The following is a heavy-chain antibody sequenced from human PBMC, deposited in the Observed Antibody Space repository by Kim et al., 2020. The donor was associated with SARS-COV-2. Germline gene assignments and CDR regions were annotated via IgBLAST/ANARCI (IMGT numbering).Heavy chain of an antibody. J-gene: IGHJ4*02. CDR3: ARVRGRGQPLDY. V-gene: IGHV1-18*01. Sequence: NYAQKLQGRVTMTTDTSTSTAYMELRSLRSDDTAVYYCARVRGRGQPLDYWGQGTLVTVSS.